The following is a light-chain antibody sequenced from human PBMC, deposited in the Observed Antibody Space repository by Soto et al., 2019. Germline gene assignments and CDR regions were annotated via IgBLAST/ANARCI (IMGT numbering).Light chain of an antibody. V-gene: IGKV1-39*01. CDR2: AAS. CDR3: QHRT. Sequence: DIQMTQSPSSVSASVGDRVTITCRASQSISTYLIWYQQKPGKAPKLLIYAASSLQSGVPSRFSGSGSGTDFTLTISSLQPEDFATYYCQHRTFGQGTRLEIK. CDR1: QSISTY. J-gene: IGKJ5*01.